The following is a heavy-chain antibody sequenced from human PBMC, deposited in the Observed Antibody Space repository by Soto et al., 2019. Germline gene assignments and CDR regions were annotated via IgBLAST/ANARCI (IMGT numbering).Heavy chain of an antibody. Sequence: SETLSLTCAVYGGSFSGYYWSGIRQPPGKGLEWIGETNHSGSTNYNPSLKSRVTISVDTSKNQFSLKLSSVTAADTAVYYCARGFLAGISRGYSYGYYYYYMDVWGKGTTVTVSS. CDR3: ARGFLAGISRGYSYGYYYYYMDV. CDR1: GGSFSGYY. V-gene: IGHV4-34*01. D-gene: IGHD5-18*01. J-gene: IGHJ6*03. CDR2: TNHSGST.